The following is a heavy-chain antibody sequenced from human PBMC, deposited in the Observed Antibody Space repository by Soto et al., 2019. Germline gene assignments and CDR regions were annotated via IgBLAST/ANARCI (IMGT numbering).Heavy chain of an antibody. D-gene: IGHD3-3*01. CDR3: ARDHLKLRSLEWLAPAASYYYGMDV. J-gene: IGHJ6*02. CDR2: INPNSGGT. CDR1: GYTFTGYY. V-gene: IGHV1-2*04. Sequence: ASVKVSCKASGYTFTGYYMHWVRQAPGQGLEWMGWINPNSGGTNYAQKFQGWVTMTRDTSISTAYMELSRLRSDDTAVYYCARDHLKLRSLEWLAPAASYYYGMDVWGQGTTVTVSS.